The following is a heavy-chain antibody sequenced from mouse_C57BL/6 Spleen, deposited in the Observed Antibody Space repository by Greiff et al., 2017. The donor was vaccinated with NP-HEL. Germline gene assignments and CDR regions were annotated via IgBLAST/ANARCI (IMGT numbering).Heavy chain of an antibody. CDR1: GYTFTSYW. Sequence: QVHVKQPGAELVKPGASVKLSCKASGYTFTSYWMQWVKQRPGQGLEWIGEIDPSDSYTNYNQKFKGKATLTVDTSSSTAYMQLSSLTSEDSAVYYCARGAYYSKKDAMDYWGQGTSVTVSS. D-gene: IGHD2-5*01. V-gene: IGHV1-50*01. J-gene: IGHJ4*01. CDR3: ARGAYYSKKDAMDY. CDR2: IDPSDSYT.